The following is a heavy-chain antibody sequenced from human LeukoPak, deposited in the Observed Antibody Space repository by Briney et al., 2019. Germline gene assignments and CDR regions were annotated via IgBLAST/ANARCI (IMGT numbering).Heavy chain of an antibody. D-gene: IGHD3-10*01. J-gene: IGHJ6*02. Sequence: NPRESLKISCKGSGYSFTSYWIGWVRQMPGKGLEWMGIIYPGDSDTRYSPSFQGQVTISADKSISTAYLQWSSLKASDTAMYYCARHPSGIPDYYYSMDVWGQGTTVTVSS. CDR3: ARHPSGIPDYYYSMDV. V-gene: IGHV5-51*01. CDR2: IYPGDSDT. CDR1: GYSFTSYW.